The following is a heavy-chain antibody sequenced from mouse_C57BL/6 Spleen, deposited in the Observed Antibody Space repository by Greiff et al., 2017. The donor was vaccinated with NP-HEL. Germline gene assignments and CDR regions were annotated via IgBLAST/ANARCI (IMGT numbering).Heavy chain of an antibody. CDR3: ARDYIYDGYYYAMDY. CDR2: ISYDGSN. V-gene: IGHV3-6*01. CDR1: GYSITSGYY. Sequence: EVQLQQSGPGLVKPSQSLSLTCSVTGYSITSGYYWNWIRQFPGNKLEWMGYISYDGSNNYNPSLKNRISITRDTSKNQFFLKLNSVTTEDTATYYCARDYIYDGYYYAMDYWGQGTSVTVSS. J-gene: IGHJ4*01. D-gene: IGHD2-3*01.